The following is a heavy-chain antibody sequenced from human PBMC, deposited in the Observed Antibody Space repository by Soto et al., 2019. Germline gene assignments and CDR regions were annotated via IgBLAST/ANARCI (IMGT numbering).Heavy chain of an antibody. CDR2: IIPIFGTA. CDR1: GGTFSSYA. V-gene: IGHV1-69*01. D-gene: IGHD5-12*01. CDR3: ARSGYSGYAFDS. Sequence: VSCKASGGTFSSYAISWVRQAPGQGLEWMGGIIPIFGTANYAQKFQGRVTITADESTSTAYMELGSLRSEDTAVHYCARSGYSGYAFDSWGQGCLVTVSS. J-gene: IGHJ4*02.